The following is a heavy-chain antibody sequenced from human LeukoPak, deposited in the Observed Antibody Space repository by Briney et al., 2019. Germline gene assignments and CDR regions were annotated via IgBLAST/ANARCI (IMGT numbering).Heavy chain of an antibody. Sequence: GGSLRLSCAASGFTFSSYAMSWVRQAPGKGLEWVSAISGSGGSTYYADSVKGRFTISRDNSKNTLYLQMNSLRAEDTAVYYCARDRGSGWYGRGVIDYWGQGTLVTVSS. CDR3: ARDRGSGWYGRGVIDY. J-gene: IGHJ4*02. D-gene: IGHD6-19*01. CDR2: ISGSGGST. CDR1: GFTFSSYA. V-gene: IGHV3-23*01.